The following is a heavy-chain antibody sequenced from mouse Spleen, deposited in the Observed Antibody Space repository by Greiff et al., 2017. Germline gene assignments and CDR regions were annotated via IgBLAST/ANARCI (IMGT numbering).Heavy chain of an antibody. CDR2: ISDGGSYT. Sequence: EVKLMESGGGLVKPGGSLKLSCAASGFTFSSYAMSWVRQTPEKRLEWVATISDGGSYTYYPDNVKGRFTISRDNAKNNLYLQMSHLKSEDTAMYYCARDGVLRSYFDYWGQGTTLTVSS. J-gene: IGHJ2*01. V-gene: IGHV5-4*01. CDR3: ARDGVLRSYFDY. D-gene: IGHD1-1*01. CDR1: GFTFSSYA.